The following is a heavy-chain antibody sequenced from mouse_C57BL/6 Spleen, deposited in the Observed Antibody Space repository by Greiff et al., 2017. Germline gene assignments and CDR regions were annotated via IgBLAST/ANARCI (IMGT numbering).Heavy chain of an antibody. CDR3: AREGGPSYAMDY. CDR2: ISDGGSYT. Sequence: EVQGMESGGGLVKPGGSLKLSCAASGFTFSSYAMSWVRQTPEKRLEWVATISDGGSYTYYPDNVKGRFTISRDNAKNNLYLQMSHLKSEDTAMYYCAREGGPSYAMDYWGQGTTVTVSS. V-gene: IGHV5-4*01. CDR1: GFTFSSYA. J-gene: IGHJ4*01.